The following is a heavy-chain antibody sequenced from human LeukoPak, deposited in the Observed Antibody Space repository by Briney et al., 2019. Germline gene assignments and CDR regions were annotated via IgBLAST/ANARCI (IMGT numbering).Heavy chain of an antibody. Sequence: GGSLRLSCAASGFTFSSYAMSWVRQAPGKGLEWVSAISGSGGSTYYADSVKGRFTISRDNSKNTLYLQMNSLRAEDTAVYYCAKVPIPTVTTTPADYWGQGTLVTVSS. D-gene: IGHD4-11*01. J-gene: IGHJ4*02. V-gene: IGHV3-23*01. CDR3: AKVPIPTVTTTPADY. CDR1: GFTFSSYA. CDR2: ISGSGGST.